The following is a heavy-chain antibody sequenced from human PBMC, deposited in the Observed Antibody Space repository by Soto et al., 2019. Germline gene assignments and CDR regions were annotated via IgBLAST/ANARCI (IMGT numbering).Heavy chain of an antibody. D-gene: IGHD3-22*01. Sequence: GGSLRLSCAASGFTFSSYAMSWVRQAPGKGLEWVSAISGSGGSTYYADSVTGRFTISRDNSKNTLYLQMNSLRAEDTAVYYWAKSRGTMIVVVITYWGQGNLVTVSS. J-gene: IGHJ4*02. V-gene: IGHV3-23*01. CDR1: GFTFSSYA. CDR2: ISGSGGST. CDR3: AKSRGTMIVVVITY.